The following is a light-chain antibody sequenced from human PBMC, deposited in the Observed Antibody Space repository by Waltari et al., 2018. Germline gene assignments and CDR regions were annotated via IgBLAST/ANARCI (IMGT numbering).Light chain of an antibody. CDR1: QRISRAL. V-gene: IGKV3-20*01. J-gene: IGKJ2*01. CDR3: QHYVRLPAT. Sequence: EILLTQSPGTLSLSPGERATLSCRASQRISRALAWYQQKPGQAPRLLIFDTSKRATGIPDRFSGSGSGTDFSLTISRLEPEDFAVYYCQHYVRLPATFGQGTKVEIK. CDR2: DTS.